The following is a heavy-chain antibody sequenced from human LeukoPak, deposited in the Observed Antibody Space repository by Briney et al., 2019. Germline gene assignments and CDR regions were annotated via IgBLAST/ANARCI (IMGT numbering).Heavy chain of an antibody. Sequence: GGSLRLSCAASGFTFSSYWMSWVRQAPGKGLEWVSAISDTGGGTYYADSVKGRFTISRDNSKNTLYLQLNSLRAEDTALYYCTRIAATSNTDYWGQGTTVTVSS. CDR2: ISDTGGGT. V-gene: IGHV3-23*01. D-gene: IGHD6-13*01. J-gene: IGHJ4*03. CDR1: GFTFSSYW. CDR3: TRIAATSNTDY.